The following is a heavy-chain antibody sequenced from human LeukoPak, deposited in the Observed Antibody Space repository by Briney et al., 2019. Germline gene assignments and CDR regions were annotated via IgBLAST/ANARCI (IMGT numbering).Heavy chain of an antibody. J-gene: IGHJ4*02. D-gene: IGHD3-3*01. CDR3: AKDYRPHDFWSGLVDY. V-gene: IGHV3-48*01. CDR2: ISSSSDTI. CDR1: GFTFSSYT. Sequence: GGSLRLSCVASGFTFSSYTMNWVRQAPGKGLEWVSSISSSSDTIYYADSVKGRFTISRDNSKNTLYLQMNSLRAEDTAVYYCAKDYRPHDFWSGLVDYWGQGTLVTVSS.